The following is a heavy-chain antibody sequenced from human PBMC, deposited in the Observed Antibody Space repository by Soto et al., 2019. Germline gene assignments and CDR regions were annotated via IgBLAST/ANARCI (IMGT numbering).Heavy chain of an antibody. CDR2: INPNNGYT. CDR1: RYTFTSYY. Sequence: QMQLVQSGAEVKKPGASVKVSCKASRYTFTSYYIHWVRQAPGQGLEWMGWINPNNGYTKYTQKFQGRVTVTRDTSITTAYLELTRLQSDDTAVYYCAKAKFDFWSGYWSPSLDFWGQGTLVTVSS. CDR3: AKAKFDFWSGYWSPSLDF. J-gene: IGHJ4*02. D-gene: IGHD3-3*01. V-gene: IGHV1-2*02.